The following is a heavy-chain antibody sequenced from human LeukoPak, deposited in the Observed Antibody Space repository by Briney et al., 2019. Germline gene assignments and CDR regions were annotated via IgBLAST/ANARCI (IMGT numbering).Heavy chain of an antibody. CDR3: AVTYYYDSSGYYPQGNWFDP. V-gene: IGHV1-18*01. J-gene: IGHJ5*02. CDR1: GYTFTSYG. Sequence: GASVKVPCKASGYTFTSYGISWVRQAPGQGLEWMGWISAYNGNTNYAQKLQGRVTMTTDTSTSTAYMELRSLRSDDTAVYYCAVTYYYDSSGYYPQGNWFDPWGQGTLVTVSS. CDR2: ISAYNGNT. D-gene: IGHD3-22*01.